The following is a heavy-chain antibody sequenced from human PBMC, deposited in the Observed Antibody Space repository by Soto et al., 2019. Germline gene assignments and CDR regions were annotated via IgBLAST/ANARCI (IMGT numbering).Heavy chain of an antibody. D-gene: IGHD6-6*01. CDR3: ARMDSNSFRFANYCYGMAV. Sequence: EVQLVESGGGLVQPGGSLRLSCTASGFTFSTYSMNWVRQGPGKGLEWVSYISSSSNTIYYADSVKGRFSISRDNAKSSLYLQMNSLRDEDTAVYYCARMDSNSFRFANYCYGMAVWGQGTTVTVSS. V-gene: IGHV3-48*02. CDR1: GFTFSTYS. J-gene: IGHJ6*02. CDR2: ISSSSNTI.